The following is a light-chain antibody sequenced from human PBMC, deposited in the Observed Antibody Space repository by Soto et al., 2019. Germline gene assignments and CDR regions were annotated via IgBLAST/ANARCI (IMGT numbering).Light chain of an antibody. CDR3: QQYNNWPPLT. Sequence: EIVMTQSPATLSVSPGERATLSCRASQSVSSNLAWYQQKPGQAPRLLIYGAYTRATGIPARLSGSGSGTEFTLTISSLQSEDFAGYYCQQYNNWPPLTFGGGTKVEIK. CDR2: GAY. V-gene: IGKV3-15*01. CDR1: QSVSSN. J-gene: IGKJ4*01.